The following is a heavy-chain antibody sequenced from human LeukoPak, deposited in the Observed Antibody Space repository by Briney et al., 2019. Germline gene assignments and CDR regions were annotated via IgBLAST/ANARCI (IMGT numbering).Heavy chain of an antibody. D-gene: IGHD6-13*01. CDR2: IYSGGST. J-gene: IGHJ4*02. CDR3: ARDRDSSSWFGY. CDR1: GFTVSKNY. V-gene: IGHV3-53*01. Sequence: GGSLRLSCAASGFTVSKNYMSWVRQAPGKGLEWVSVIYSGGSTNYAGSVKGRFSISRDNSKNTLYLQMNSLRVEDTAVYYCARDRDSSSWFGYWGQGTLVTVSS.